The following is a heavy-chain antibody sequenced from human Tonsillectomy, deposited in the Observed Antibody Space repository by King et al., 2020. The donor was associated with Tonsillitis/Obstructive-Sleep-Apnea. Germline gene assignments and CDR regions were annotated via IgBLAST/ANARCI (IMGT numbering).Heavy chain of an antibody. Sequence: VQLVESGAEVKKPGESLKISCKGSGYSFASYWIGWVRQMPGKGLEWLGIIYPDVSDTRYIPSFQGQVTISADKSFSTAYLQWSSLKASDTAIYYCAKKNDYSGFDYWGQGTLVTVSS. CDR2: IYPDVSDT. D-gene: IGHD4-11*01. CDR1: GYSFASYW. J-gene: IGHJ4*02. CDR3: AKKNDYSGFDY. V-gene: IGHV5-51*01.